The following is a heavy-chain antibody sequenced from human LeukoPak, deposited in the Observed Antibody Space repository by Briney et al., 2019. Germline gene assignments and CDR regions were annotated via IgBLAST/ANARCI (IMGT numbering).Heavy chain of an antibody. Sequence: SETLSLTCAVSGGSFRGFYWSWSRQPPGKGLEWIGEINHSGSTNYNPSLKSRVTISVDTSKNQFSLKLSSVTAADTAVYYCATYSSSSMVGYYYYGMDVWGQGTTVTVSS. CDR3: ATYSSSSMVGYYYYGMDV. D-gene: IGHD6-6*01. J-gene: IGHJ6*02. CDR1: GGSFRGFY. V-gene: IGHV4-34*01. CDR2: INHSGST.